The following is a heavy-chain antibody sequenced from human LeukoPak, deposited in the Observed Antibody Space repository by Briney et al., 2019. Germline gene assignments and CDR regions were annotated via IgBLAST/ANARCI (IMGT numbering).Heavy chain of an antibody. V-gene: IGHV3-48*03. CDR3: ARVYRRYFDY. CDR2: ISSSGFNI. J-gene: IGHJ4*02. Sequence: PGGSLRLSCAVSGFTFSSYEMNWVRQAPGKGLEWVSYISSSGFNIYYADSVKGRFTISRDNAKNSLYLQMNSLRAEDTAVYYCARVYRRYFDYWGQGTLVTVSS. D-gene: IGHD1-14*01. CDR1: GFTFSSYE.